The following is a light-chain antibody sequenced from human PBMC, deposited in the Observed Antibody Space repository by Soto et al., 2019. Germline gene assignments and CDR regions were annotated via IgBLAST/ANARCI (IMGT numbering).Light chain of an antibody. J-gene: IGLJ1*01. Sequence: QSALTRLGSGSRSPGPSNTISSTGTSSDVGSYNLVSWYQQHPGKAPKLMIYEGSKRPSGVSNRFSGSKSGNTASLTISGLQAEDEADYYCCSYAGSTTFRVFGTGTKVTVL. CDR1: SSDVGSYNL. V-gene: IGLV2-23*03. CDR3: CSYAGSTTFRV. CDR2: EGS.